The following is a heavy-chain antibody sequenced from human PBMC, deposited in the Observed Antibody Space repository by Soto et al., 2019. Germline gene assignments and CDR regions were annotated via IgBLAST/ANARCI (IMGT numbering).Heavy chain of an antibody. Sequence: GASVKFSCKASGYTFTSYYMHWVRQAPGQGLEWMGIINPSGGSTSYAQKFQGRVTMTRDTSTSTVYMELSSLRSEDTAVYYCARDRGYSGYDYYYYYGMDVWGQGTTVTVSS. CDR1: GYTFTSYY. CDR3: ARDRGYSGYDYYYYYGMDV. D-gene: IGHD5-12*01. J-gene: IGHJ6*02. CDR2: INPSGGST. V-gene: IGHV1-46*01.